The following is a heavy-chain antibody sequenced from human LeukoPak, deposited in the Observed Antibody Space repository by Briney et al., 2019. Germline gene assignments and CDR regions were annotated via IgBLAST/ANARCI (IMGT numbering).Heavy chain of an antibody. CDR2: IYYSGST. Sequence: SETLSLTCAVSGGSISSGGYSWSWIRQPPGKGLEWIGYIYYSGSTYYNPSLKSRVTISVDTSKNQFSLKLSSVTAADTAVYYCARLSTVGATSLYYFDYWGQGTLVTVSS. V-gene: IGHV4-30-4*07. CDR1: GGSISSGGYS. D-gene: IGHD1-26*01. CDR3: ARLSTVGATSLYYFDY. J-gene: IGHJ4*02.